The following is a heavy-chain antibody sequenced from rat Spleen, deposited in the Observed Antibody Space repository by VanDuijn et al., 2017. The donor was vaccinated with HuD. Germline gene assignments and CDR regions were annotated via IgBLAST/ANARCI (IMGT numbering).Heavy chain of an antibody. V-gene: IGHV5-19*01. J-gene: IGHJ2*01. Sequence: EVHLVESGGGLVQPGRSLKLSCAASGFTFGNYGMHWIRQAPTKVLEWVASISPTGAITNSRDSVKGRFTISRDNAKSTLYLQMDSLRSEDTATYYCTRGNNNYYFDYWGQGVMVTVSS. CDR3: TRGNNNYYFDY. D-gene: IGHD1-10*01. CDR2: ISPTGAIT. CDR1: GFTFGNYG.